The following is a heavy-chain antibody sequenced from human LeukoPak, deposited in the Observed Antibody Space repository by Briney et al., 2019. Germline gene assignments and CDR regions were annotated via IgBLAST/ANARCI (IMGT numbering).Heavy chain of an antibody. Sequence: SETLSLTCAVYGGSFSGYYWSWIRQPPGKGLEWIGEINHSGSTNYNPSLKSRVTISVDTFKNQFSLKLSSVTAADTAVYYCARGAATPLYYYYMDVWGKGTTVTVSS. CDR2: INHSGST. D-gene: IGHD6-25*01. CDR3: ARGAATPLYYYYMDV. V-gene: IGHV4-34*01. CDR1: GGSFSGYY. J-gene: IGHJ6*03.